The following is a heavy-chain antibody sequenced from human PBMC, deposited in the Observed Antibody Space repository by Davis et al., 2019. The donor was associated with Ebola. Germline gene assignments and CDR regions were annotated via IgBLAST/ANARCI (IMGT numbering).Heavy chain of an antibody. Sequence: GGSLRLSCAASGFTFSNAWMSWVRQAPGKGLEWVSAIITGGSTYYADSVKGRFTISRDSSKTTLYLQMNSLRAEDTALYYCAKSYGVTSGYFDLWGQGTQVTVSS. CDR3: AKSYGVTSGYFDL. D-gene: IGHD3-16*01. CDR1: GFTFSNAW. J-gene: IGHJ4*02. V-gene: IGHV3-23*01. CDR2: IITGGST.